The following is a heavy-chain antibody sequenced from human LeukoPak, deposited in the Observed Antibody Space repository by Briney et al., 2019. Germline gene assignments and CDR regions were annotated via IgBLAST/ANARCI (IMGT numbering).Heavy chain of an antibody. CDR1: GFTFSNYA. D-gene: IGHD3-22*01. J-gene: IGHJ4*02. Sequence: PGGSLRLSCAASGFTFSNYAMHWVRQAPGKGLEWVTFIRYDGTNKYYADSVKGRFTISRDNSKNTLYLQMNSLRAEDTAVYYCAKDYSSITYYLDSSGFDYWGQGTLVTVSS. CDR2: IRYDGTNK. CDR3: AKDYSSITYYLDSSGFDY. V-gene: IGHV3-30*02.